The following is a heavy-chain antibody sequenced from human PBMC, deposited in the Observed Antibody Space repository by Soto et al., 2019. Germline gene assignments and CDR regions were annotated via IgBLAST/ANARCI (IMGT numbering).Heavy chain of an antibody. CDR1: GFTFRKYA. D-gene: IGHD2-2*01. Sequence: EVQLVESGGGLVQSGGSLRVSCAASGFTFRKYAMRWARQAQGKGLEWVSAISGSGGTTHYAGSVKGRFTISRDNYKNTLYLHMNSLSVEDTAVYYCAIDRSSTSCYPFDYLGQGSLVSVSS. J-gene: IGHJ4*02. CDR2: ISGSGGTT. V-gene: IGHV3-23*04. CDR3: AIDRSSTSCYPFDY.